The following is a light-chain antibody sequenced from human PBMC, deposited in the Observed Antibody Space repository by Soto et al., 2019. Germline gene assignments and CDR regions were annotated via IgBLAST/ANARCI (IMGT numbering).Light chain of an antibody. CDR2: DAS. Sequence: EIVLTQSPATLSLSPGERATLSCRASQRVSSYLAWYQQKPGQAPRLLIYDASNRATVIPARFSGSGSGTDFTLTISRLEPEDFSVYYCQQRSNWPITFGQGTRLEIK. V-gene: IGKV3-11*01. CDR3: QQRSNWPIT. CDR1: QRVSSY. J-gene: IGKJ5*01.